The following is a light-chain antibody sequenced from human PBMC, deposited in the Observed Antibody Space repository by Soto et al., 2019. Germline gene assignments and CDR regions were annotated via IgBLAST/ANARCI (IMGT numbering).Light chain of an antibody. CDR2: DAS. J-gene: IGKJ5*01. CDR1: QSVSSY. CDR3: QKRSNWPIT. V-gene: IGKV3-11*01. Sequence: VLTQSPATLSVSPGDSATLSCRASQSVSSYLAWYQQKTGQAPRLLIYDASNRATGIPDRFSGSGSGTDFNLTISRLEPEDFAVYYCQKRSNWPITFGQGTRLEIK.